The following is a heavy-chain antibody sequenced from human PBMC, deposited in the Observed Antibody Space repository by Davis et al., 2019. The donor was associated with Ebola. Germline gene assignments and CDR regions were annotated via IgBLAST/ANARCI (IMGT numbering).Heavy chain of an antibody. D-gene: IGHD5-24*01. CDR2: IDYSGST. CDR1: GDSIDRYY. Sequence: MPSETLSLTCTVSGDSIDRYYWSWIRQPPGKGLEWIGHIDYSGSTNYNPSLKSRVTISVDTSKNQFSLKLSSVTAADTAVYYCARTRWPVKWFDPWGQGTLVTVSS. J-gene: IGHJ5*02. V-gene: IGHV4-59*08. CDR3: ARTRWPVKWFDP.